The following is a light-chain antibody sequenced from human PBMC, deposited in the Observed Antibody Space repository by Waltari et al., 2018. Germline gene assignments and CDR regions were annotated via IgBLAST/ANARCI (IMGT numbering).Light chain of an antibody. V-gene: IGKV3-20*01. CDR1: QSVTSIS. CDR3: QQYDGSAVT. Sequence: SCRASQSVTSISLAWYQQKPGQAPRLLIYSTSSRATGFSDRFSGSGSGTDFTLTINRLEPEDSAVYHCQQYDGSAVTFGGGTRVEIK. J-gene: IGKJ4*01. CDR2: STS.